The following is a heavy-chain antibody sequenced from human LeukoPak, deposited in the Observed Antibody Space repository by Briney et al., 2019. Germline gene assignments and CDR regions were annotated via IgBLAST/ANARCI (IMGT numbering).Heavy chain of an antibody. CDR2: INSDGSST. J-gene: IGHJ4*02. Sequence: GGSLRLSCAASGFTFSTYWMHWVRQAPGKGLVWVSRINSDGSSTSYADSVKGRFTISRDNAKNSLYLQMNSLRAEDTAVYYCARDLTVIAATLFDYWGQGTLVTVSS. D-gene: IGHD2-15*01. V-gene: IGHV3-74*01. CDR1: GFTFSTYW. CDR3: ARDLTVIAATLFDY.